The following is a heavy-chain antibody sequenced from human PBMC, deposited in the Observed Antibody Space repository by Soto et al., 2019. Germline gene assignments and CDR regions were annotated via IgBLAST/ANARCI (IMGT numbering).Heavy chain of an antibody. CDR1: GGSISSRSYW. Sequence: SETLSLTCTVSGGSISSRSYWWAWIRQPPGKGLEWIGDIYNSGSTYYNPSLESRVTISVDTSKNQFSLKLNSVTAADTAVYYCARHPRDDFNYGGSGIFDYWGQGALVTVSS. D-gene: IGHD3-10*01. CDR2: IYNSGST. CDR3: ARHPRDDFNYGGSGIFDY. J-gene: IGHJ4*02. V-gene: IGHV4-39*01.